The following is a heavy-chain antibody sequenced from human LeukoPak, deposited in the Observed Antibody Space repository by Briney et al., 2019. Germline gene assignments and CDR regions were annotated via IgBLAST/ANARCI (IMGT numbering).Heavy chain of an antibody. CDR2: VYWDDDK. J-gene: IGHJ4*02. V-gene: IGHV2-5*02. Sequence: SGPTLVNPTQTLTLTCTFSGFSLTTSGVGVGWIRQPPGKALGWLGIVYWDDDKRYSPSLKSKLTITKDTSKNQVVLTMTNMDPVDTATYYCAHKGIGGSGSYFEDWGQGSLVTVSS. CDR3: AHKGIGGSGSYFED. CDR1: GFSLTTSGVG. D-gene: IGHD3-10*01.